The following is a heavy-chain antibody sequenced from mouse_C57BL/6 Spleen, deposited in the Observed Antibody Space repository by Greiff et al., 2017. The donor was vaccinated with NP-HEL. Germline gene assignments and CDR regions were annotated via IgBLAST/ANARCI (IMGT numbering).Heavy chain of an antibody. D-gene: IGHD1-1*01. Sequence: EVMLVESGEGLVKPGGSLKLSCAASGFTFSSYAMSWVRQTPEKRLEWVAYISSGGDYIYYADTVKGRFTISRDNARNTLYLQMSSLKSEDTAMYYCTRDPIYYGHYFDYWGQGTTLTVSS. V-gene: IGHV5-9-1*02. CDR3: TRDPIYYGHYFDY. CDR2: ISSGGDYI. J-gene: IGHJ2*01. CDR1: GFTFSSYA.